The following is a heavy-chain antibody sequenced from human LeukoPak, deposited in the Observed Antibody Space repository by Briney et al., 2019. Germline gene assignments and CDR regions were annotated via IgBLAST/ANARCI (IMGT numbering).Heavy chain of an antibody. Sequence: ASVKVSCKASGGTFSSYAISWVRQAPGQGLEWMGRIIPIFGTANYAQKFQGRVTITTDESTSTAYMELSSLGSEDTAVYYCAREGGVVITMDWGQGTLVTVSS. V-gene: IGHV1-69*05. CDR2: IIPIFGTA. CDR3: AREGGVVITMD. D-gene: IGHD3-22*01. J-gene: IGHJ4*02. CDR1: GGTFSSYA.